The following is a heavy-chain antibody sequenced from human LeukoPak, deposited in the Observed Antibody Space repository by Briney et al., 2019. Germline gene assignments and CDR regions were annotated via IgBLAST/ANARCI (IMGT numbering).Heavy chain of an antibody. Sequence: GASVKVSCKASGYTFTGYYMHWVRQAPGQGLEWMGWINPNSGGTNYAQKFQGRVTMTRDTSISTAYMELSRLRSDDTAVYYCARDRCSGGSCYWFDPWGQGTLVTVSS. CDR1: GYTFTGYY. CDR3: ARDRCSGGSCYWFDP. V-gene: IGHV1-2*02. D-gene: IGHD2-15*01. CDR2: INPNSGGT. J-gene: IGHJ5*02.